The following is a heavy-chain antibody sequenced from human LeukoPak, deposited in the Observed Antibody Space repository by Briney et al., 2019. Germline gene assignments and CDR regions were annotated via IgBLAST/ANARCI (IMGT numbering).Heavy chain of an antibody. J-gene: IGHJ4*02. D-gene: IGHD3-16*01. Sequence: SETLSLTCTVSGGSISSYYWSWIRQPAGKGLEWIGRIYTSGSTNYNPSLKSRVTMSVDTSKNQFSLKLGSVTAADTAVYYCARDPGGGELSFFDYWGQGTLVTVSS. V-gene: IGHV4-4*07. CDR2: IYTSGST. CDR3: ARDPGGGELSFFDY. CDR1: GGSISSYY.